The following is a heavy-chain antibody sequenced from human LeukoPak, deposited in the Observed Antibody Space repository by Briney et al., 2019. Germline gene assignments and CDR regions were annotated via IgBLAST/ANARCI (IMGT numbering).Heavy chain of an antibody. D-gene: IGHD3-3*01. V-gene: IGHV4-38-2*02. CDR3: ARGLTISNWFDP. J-gene: IGHJ5*02. Sequence: PSETPSLTCTVSGGSISSYYWSWIRQPPGKGLEWIGSIYHSGSTYYNPSLKSRVTISVDTSKNQFSLKLSSVTAADTAVYYCARGLTISNWFDPWGQGTLVTVSS. CDR2: IYHSGST. CDR1: GGSISSYY.